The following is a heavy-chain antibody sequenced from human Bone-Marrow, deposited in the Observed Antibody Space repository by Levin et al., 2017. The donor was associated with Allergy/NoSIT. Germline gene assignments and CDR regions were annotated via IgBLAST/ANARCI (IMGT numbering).Heavy chain of an antibody. CDR3: ARADSSGYSDYYGMDV. CDR1: GYTFTSYD. Sequence: ASVKVSCKASGYTFTSYDINWVRQATGQGLEWMGWMNPNSGNTGYAQKFQGRVTMTRNTSISTAYMELSSLRSEDTAVYYCARADSSGYSDYYGMDVWGQGTTVTVSS. V-gene: IGHV1-8*01. J-gene: IGHJ6*02. D-gene: IGHD3-22*01. CDR2: MNPNSGNT.